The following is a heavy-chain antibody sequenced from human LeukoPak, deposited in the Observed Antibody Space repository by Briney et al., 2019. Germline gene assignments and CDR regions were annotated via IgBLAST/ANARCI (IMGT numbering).Heavy chain of an antibody. V-gene: IGHV3-23*01. D-gene: IGHD6-19*01. CDR1: GFTFSSYA. Sequence: GGSLRLSCAASGFTFSSYAMSWVRQAPGKGLEWVSAISGSGGSTYYADSVKGRFTISRDNSKNTMYLQMNSLRAEDTAVYYCAKGSPVPGYSSGWFYYFDYRGQGTLVTVSS. J-gene: IGHJ4*02. CDR3: AKGSPVPGYSSGWFYYFDY. CDR2: ISGSGGST.